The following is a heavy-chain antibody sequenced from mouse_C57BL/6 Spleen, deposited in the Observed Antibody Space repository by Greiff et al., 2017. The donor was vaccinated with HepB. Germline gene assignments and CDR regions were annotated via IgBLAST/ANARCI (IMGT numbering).Heavy chain of an antibody. J-gene: IGHJ3*01. Sequence: QAQLQQPGAELVKPGASVKLSCKASGYTFTSYWMHWVKQRPGQGLEWIGMIHPNSGSTNYNEKFKSKATLTVDKSSSTAYMQLSSLTSDDSAVYYCAREGGGYWFAYWGQGTLVTVSA. V-gene: IGHV1-64*01. CDR3: AREGGGYWFAY. CDR2: IHPNSGST. D-gene: IGHD1-1*02. CDR1: GYTFTSYW.